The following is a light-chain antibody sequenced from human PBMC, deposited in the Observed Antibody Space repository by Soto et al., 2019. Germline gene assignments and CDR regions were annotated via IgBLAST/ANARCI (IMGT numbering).Light chain of an antibody. Sequence: DVVMTQSPLSLPVTLGQPASISCRSNQSLVHSDGIAYFSWFQQRPGRSPRCLIYKVSNRGSGVPAGFIGSGSVTDFAVKISRVEAEDVGVYYCMQGTHWPITFGQGTRLEIK. CDR2: KVS. V-gene: IGKV2-30*02. J-gene: IGKJ5*01. CDR3: MQGTHWPIT. CDR1: QSLVHSDGIAY.